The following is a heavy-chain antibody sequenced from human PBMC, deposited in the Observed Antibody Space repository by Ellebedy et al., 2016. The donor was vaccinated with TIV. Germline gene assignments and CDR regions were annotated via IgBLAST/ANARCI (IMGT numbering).Heavy chain of an antibody. Sequence: GGSLRLSCAASGFTFSSYFMSWVRQAPGKGLEWVSAINGGDSTYYPDSVKGRFTISRGSSKNILYLQMNSLRAEDTAVYYCARVLTPAALDYWGQGTLVTVSS. CDR1: GFTFSSYF. CDR2: INGGDST. CDR3: ARVLTPAALDY. J-gene: IGHJ4*02. V-gene: IGHV3-23*01. D-gene: IGHD6-13*01.